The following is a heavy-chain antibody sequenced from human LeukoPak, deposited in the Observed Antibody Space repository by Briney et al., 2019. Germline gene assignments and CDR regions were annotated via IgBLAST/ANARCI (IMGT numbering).Heavy chain of an antibody. CDR3: ARRTTGDDY. V-gene: IGHV3-48*03. D-gene: IGHD4-17*01. CDR1: GFTFSNYE. Sequence: GGSLRLSCAASGFTFSNYEMNWVRKAPGRGLEWVSYISSSGLTMYYADSVKGRFTISRDNAKNSLYLQMNSLRAEDTAVYYCARRTTGDDYWGQGTLVTASS. CDR2: ISSSGLTM. J-gene: IGHJ4*02.